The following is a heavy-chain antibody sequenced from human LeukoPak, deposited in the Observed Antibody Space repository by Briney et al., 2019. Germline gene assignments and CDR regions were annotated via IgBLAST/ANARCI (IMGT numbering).Heavy chain of an antibody. CDR1: GYTFTGYY. Sequence: ASVKVSCKASGYTFTGYYMHWVRQAPGQGLEWMGWINPNSGGTNYVQKFQGRVTMTRDTSINTAYMELSRLRSDDTAVYYCAREQVDFWRGYYDHRDAFDIWGQGTMVTVSS. J-gene: IGHJ3*02. V-gene: IGHV1-2*02. CDR3: AREQVDFWRGYYDHRDAFDI. CDR2: INPNSGGT. D-gene: IGHD3-3*01.